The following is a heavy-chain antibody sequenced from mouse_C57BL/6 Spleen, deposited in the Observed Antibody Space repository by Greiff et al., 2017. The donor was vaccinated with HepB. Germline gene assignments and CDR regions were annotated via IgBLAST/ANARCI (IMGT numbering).Heavy chain of an antibody. J-gene: IGHJ2*01. D-gene: IGHD4-1*01. CDR3: ARFTFTWDLYYFDY. Sequence: EVQGVESGPELVKPGASVKISCKASGYSFTDYNMNWVKQSNGKSLEWIGVINPNYGTTSYNQKFKGKATLNVDQSSSTAYMQLNSLTSEDSAVYYCARFTFTWDLYYFDYWGQGTTLTVSS. V-gene: IGHV1-39*01. CDR2: INPNYGTT. CDR1: GYSFTDYN.